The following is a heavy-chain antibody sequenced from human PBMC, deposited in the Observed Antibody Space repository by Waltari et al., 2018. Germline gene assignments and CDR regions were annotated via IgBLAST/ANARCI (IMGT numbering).Heavy chain of an antibody. CDR3: ARLNTVLDAFDI. CDR1: GGTFSSYA. J-gene: IGHJ3*02. D-gene: IGHD4-17*01. V-gene: IGHV1-69*05. Sequence: QVQLVQSGAEVKKPGSSVKVSCTASGGTFSSYAISWVRQAPGQGLEWMGGIIPICGTANYAQKFQGRVTITTDESTSTAYMELSSLRSEDTAVYYCARLNTVLDAFDIWGQGTMVTVSS. CDR2: IIPICGTA.